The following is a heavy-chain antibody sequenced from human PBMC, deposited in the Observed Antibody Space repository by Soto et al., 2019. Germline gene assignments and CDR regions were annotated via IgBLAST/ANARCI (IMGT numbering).Heavy chain of an antibody. J-gene: IGHJ3*01. V-gene: IGHV5-10-1*01. CDR1: GYTFTNYW. CDR3: VREYCTRTSCHTRASDV. D-gene: IGHD2-2*02. Sequence: GESLKSACHGSGYTFTNYWIGWVGLLSWEGLEWMGRIDTSDSYVNYSPSLQGPVTISADKSINTAYLQLSSLRASDTAMYYCVREYCTRTSCHTRASDVWGQGTMVTVSS. CDR2: IDTSDSYV.